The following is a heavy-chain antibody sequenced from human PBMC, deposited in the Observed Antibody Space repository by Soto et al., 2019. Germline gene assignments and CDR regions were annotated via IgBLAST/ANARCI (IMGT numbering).Heavy chain of an antibody. CDR2: INHSGST. D-gene: IGHD6-6*01. V-gene: IGHV4-34*01. CDR1: GESFSGYY. CDR3: ARGPRSSRTAARALGY. Sequence: QVQLQQWGAGLLKPSETLSLTCAVYGESFSGYYWNWIRQPPGKGLEWIGEINHSGSTNYNPSLKSRFTISVDTSKNQFSLKLSSVTAADTAVYYCARGPRSSRTAARALGYWGQGTLVTVSS. J-gene: IGHJ4*02.